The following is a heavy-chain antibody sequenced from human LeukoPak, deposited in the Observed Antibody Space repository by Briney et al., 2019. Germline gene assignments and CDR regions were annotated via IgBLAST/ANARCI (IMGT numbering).Heavy chain of an antibody. CDR1: GYTFTSYG. V-gene: IGHV1-18*01. J-gene: IGHJ4*02. CDR2: ISAYNGNT. Sequence: ASVKVSCKASGYTFTSYGISWVRQAPGQGLEWMGWISAYNGNTNYAQKPQGRVTMTTDTSTSTAYMELRSLRSDDTAMYYCARDSPQYSSSNYFDYWGQGTLVTVSS. D-gene: IGHD6-6*01. CDR3: ARDSPQYSSSNYFDY.